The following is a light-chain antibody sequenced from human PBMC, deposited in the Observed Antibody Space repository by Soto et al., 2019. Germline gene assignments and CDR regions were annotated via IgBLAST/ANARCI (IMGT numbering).Light chain of an antibody. CDR1: QSILYTSNNNNY. V-gene: IGKV4-1*01. CDR3: SKYYSTQWM. Sequence: DIVMTQSPDSLAVSLGERATINCKSSQSILYTSNNNNYLAWYQQIPGQPPKLFIHLASTLGSGVPERFSGSRFGNDLDLNINSLQAEDVDFYLCSKYYSTQWMLGHGTKVEIK. CDR2: LAS. J-gene: IGKJ1*01.